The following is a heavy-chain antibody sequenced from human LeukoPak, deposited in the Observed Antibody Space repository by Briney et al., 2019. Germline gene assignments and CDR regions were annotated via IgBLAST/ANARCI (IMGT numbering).Heavy chain of an antibody. V-gene: IGHV3-48*01. CDR1: GFTFSSYS. CDR2: ISSSSRTI. D-gene: IGHD2-2*03. CDR3: ARLDIVANSRPFDY. Sequence: GGSLRLSCAASGFTFSSYSMNWVRQAPGKGLEWVSYISSSSRTIYYADSVKGRFTISRDNAKNSLYLQMNSLRAEDTAVYYCARLDIVANSRPFDYWGQGTLVTVSS. J-gene: IGHJ4*02.